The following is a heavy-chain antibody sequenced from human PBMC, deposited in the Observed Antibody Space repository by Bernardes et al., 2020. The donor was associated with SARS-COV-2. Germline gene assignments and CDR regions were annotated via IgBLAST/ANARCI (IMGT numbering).Heavy chain of an antibody. CDR1: GGSISSGRYY. J-gene: IGHJ6*02. CDR3: AREGDPYYYYGMDV. D-gene: IGHD3-10*01. V-gene: IGHV4-39*02. Sequence: SESLSLTCTVSGGSISSGRYYWGWLLQPPGKGLEWIGSIYYSGTTYYNPSLKSRVTISVDTSKNQFSLKLSSVTAADTAVYYCAREGDPYYYYGMDVWGQGTTVTVSS. CDR2: IYYSGTT.